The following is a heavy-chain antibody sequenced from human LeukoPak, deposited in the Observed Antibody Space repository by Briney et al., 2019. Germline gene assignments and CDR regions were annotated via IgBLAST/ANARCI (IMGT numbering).Heavy chain of an antibody. CDR1: GYTFTGSY. D-gene: IGHD2-8*01. Sequence: GASVKVSCKASGYTFTGSYIHWMRQAPGQGLEWMGWINPNSGGTKYAQKFQGRVTVTRDTSTSTAYMELSGLRADDTAVYYCARVAYCTKGVCINFGLWGQGTLVTVSS. J-gene: IGHJ4*02. CDR2: INPNSGGT. V-gene: IGHV1-2*02. CDR3: ARVAYCTKGVCINFGL.